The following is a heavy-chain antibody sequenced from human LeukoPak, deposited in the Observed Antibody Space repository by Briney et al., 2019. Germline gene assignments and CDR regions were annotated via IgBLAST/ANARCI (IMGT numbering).Heavy chain of an antibody. CDR1: GFALSRYA. D-gene: IGHD5-24*01. CDR3: ARGSLWLQLDY. CDR2: ISYDETNK. V-gene: IGHV3-30-3*01. Sequence: PGGSLRLSCAASGFALSRYAMNWVRQAPGKGLEWVAVISYDETNKYYADSVKGRFTISRDNSKNTLYLQMNSLRAGDTAVYYCARGSLWLQLDYWGQGTLVTVSS. J-gene: IGHJ4*02.